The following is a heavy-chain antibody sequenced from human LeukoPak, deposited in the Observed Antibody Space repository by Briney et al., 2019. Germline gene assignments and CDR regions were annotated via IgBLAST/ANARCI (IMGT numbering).Heavy chain of an antibody. Sequence: SETLSLTYTVSNYSISSGYYWGWIRQPPGKGLEWIGSIDHSGSTYYNPSLKSRVTISVDTSKIQFSLKLSSVTAADTAVYYCARLALQEVGATQTYYLDYWGQGTLVTVSS. CDR2: IDHSGST. CDR1: NYSISSGYY. D-gene: IGHD1-26*01. V-gene: IGHV4-38-2*02. CDR3: ARLALQEVGATQTYYLDY. J-gene: IGHJ4*02.